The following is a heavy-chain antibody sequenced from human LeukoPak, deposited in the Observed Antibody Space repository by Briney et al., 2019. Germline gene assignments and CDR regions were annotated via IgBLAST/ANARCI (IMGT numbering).Heavy chain of an antibody. J-gene: IGHJ2*01. CDR1: GFTFSDYY. V-gene: IGHV4-59*01. CDR2: VSYSGST. CDR3: ARDPVEQPYWFFDL. D-gene: IGHD1/OR15-1a*01. Sequence: KPGGSLRLSCAASGFTFSDYYMSWLRQPPGKGLEWIGYVSYSGSTNYNPSLKSRVTISVDTSKNQFSLKLSSVTAADTAVYYCARDPVEQPYWFFDLWGRGTLVTVSS.